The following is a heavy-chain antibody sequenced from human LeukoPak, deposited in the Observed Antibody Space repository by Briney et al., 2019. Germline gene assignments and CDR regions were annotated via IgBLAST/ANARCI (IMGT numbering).Heavy chain of an antibody. CDR2: IYYSGST. V-gene: IGHV4-59*01. D-gene: IGHD3-16*01. Sequence: SETLSLTCTVSGGSISSYYWSWIRQPPGKGLEWIGYIYYSGSTNYNPSLKNRVTISVDTSKNQFSLKLSSVTAADTAVYYCARGGGLGDYWGQGTLVTVSS. CDR3: ARGGGLGDY. J-gene: IGHJ4*02. CDR1: GGSISSYY.